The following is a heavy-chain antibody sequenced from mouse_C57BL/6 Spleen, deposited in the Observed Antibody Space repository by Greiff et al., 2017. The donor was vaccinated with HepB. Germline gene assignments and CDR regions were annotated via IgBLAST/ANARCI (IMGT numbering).Heavy chain of an antibody. CDR1: GYAFTNYL. J-gene: IGHJ4*01. V-gene: IGHV1-54*01. D-gene: IGHD2-12*01. CDR2: INPGSGGT. CDR3: ARSRRYYAMDY. Sequence: VKLQESGAELVRPGTSVKVSCKASGYAFTNYLIEWVKQRPGQGLEWIGVINPGSGGTNYNEKFKGKATLTADKSSSTAYMQLSSLTSEDSAVYFCARSRRYYAMDYWGQGTSVTVSS.